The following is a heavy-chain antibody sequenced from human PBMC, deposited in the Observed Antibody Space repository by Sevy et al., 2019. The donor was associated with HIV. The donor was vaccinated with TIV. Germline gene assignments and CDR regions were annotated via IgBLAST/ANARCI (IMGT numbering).Heavy chain of an antibody. CDR1: GGTFSSYA. CDR2: IIPIFGTA. D-gene: IGHD3-3*01. V-gene: IGHV1-69*13. J-gene: IGHJ4*02. CDR3: ARDPKKAEMTDYYFDY. Sequence: ASVKVSCKASGGTFSSYAISWVRQAPGQGLEWMGGIIPIFGTANYAQKFQGRVTITADESTSTAYMELSSLRSEDTAVYYCARDPKKAEMTDYYFDYRGQGTLVTVSS.